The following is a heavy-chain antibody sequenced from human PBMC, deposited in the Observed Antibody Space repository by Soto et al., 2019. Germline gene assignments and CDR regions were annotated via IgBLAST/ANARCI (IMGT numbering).Heavy chain of an antibody. CDR1: GFTFSRYG. Sequence: QVQLVESGGGVVQPGNSLRLSCAASGFTFSRYGMHWVRQAPGKGLEWVAVIWYDGSNKYYADSVKGRFTISRDNSKNKLYLQMNSLRAEDTAVYYCARDQQWLVRFYFDFWGQGTLVTVSS. CDR2: IWYDGSNK. D-gene: IGHD6-19*01. V-gene: IGHV3-33*01. J-gene: IGHJ4*02. CDR3: ARDQQWLVRFYFDF.